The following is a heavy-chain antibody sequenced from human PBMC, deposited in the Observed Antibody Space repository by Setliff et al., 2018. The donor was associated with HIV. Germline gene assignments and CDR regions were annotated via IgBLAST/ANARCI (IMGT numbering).Heavy chain of an antibody. CDR2: ISGSGSTT. Sequence: GESLRLSCAASGFTFSSYETNWVRQAPGKGLEWVSYISGSGSTTYYADSVKGRFTISRDNAKNSLYLQMNSLRAEDTAIYYCATEGPSETPDAFDIWGQGTMVT. V-gene: IGHV3-48*03. J-gene: IGHJ3*02. CDR1: GFTFSSYE. CDR3: ATEGPSETPDAFDI.